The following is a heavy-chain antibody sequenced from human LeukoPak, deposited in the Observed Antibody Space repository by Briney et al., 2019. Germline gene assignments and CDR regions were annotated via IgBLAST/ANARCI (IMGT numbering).Heavy chain of an antibody. D-gene: IGHD5-24*01. CDR3: ARWGYRRPYGMDV. CDR2: INHSGST. CDR1: GGSFSGYY. J-gene: IGHJ6*02. Sequence: PSETLSLTCAVYGGSFSGYYWSWIRQPPGKGLEWIGEINHSGSTNYNPSLKSRVTISVDTSKNQFSLKLSSVTAADTAVYYCARWGYRRPYGMDVWGQGTTVTVSS. V-gene: IGHV4-34*01.